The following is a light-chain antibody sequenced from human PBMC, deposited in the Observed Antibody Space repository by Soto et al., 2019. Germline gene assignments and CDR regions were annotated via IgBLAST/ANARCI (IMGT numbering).Light chain of an antibody. V-gene: IGKV3-20*01. CDR2: GAS. J-gene: IGKJ5*01. CDR3: QQYGGSPPIT. Sequence: EIVLTQSPGTLSLSPGERATLSCRASERLSSVYLAWYQQRPGQPPRLLIYGASNRATGIPDRFSGSGSGTDFTLIINSLEPEDDAIYYCQQYGGSPPITFGQGTRLEIK. CDR1: ERLSSVY.